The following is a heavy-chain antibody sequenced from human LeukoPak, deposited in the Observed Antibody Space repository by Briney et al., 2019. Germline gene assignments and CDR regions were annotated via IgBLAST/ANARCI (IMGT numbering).Heavy chain of an antibody. CDR2: IYPGDSDT. D-gene: IGHD1-1*01. CDR3: ARQNAEVSYFDC. CDR1: GYIFTNYW. J-gene: IGHJ4*02. V-gene: IGHV5-51*01. Sequence: GESLKISCKGSGYIFTNYWIGWVRQMPGKGLEWMGIIYPGDSDTRYSPSFQGQVTISADSSIAYLQWDSLRASDTAMYYCARQNAEVSYFDCWGQGTLVTVSS.